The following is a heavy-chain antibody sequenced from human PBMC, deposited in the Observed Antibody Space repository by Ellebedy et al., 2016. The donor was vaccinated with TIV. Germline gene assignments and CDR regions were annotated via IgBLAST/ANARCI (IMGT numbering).Heavy chain of an antibody. CDR2: IITLHGIA. J-gene: IGHJ5*02. V-gene: IGHV1-69*04. D-gene: IGHD1-26*01. Sequence: ASVKVSCKASGDTFSDYAFSWVRQAPGQGLEWMGKIITLHGIATYAQKFQGRATINGDTSTSTVYLELSSLRFDDTAVYYCARDEVHSDTRGASNWFDPWGQGTLVTVSS. CDR3: ARDEVHSDTRGASNWFDP. CDR1: GDTFSDYA.